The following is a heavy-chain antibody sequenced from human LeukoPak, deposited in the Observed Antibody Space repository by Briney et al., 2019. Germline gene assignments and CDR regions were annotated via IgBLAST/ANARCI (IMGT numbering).Heavy chain of an antibody. CDR1: GFTFSSYW. CDR3: ATDPYGDYETDT. J-gene: IGHJ5*02. Sequence: GGSLRLSCAASGFTFSSYWMSWVRQAPGKGLEWVGRIKSKSDGGTTDYAAPVKGRFTISRDDSKNTLYLQMKSLKTEDTAVYYCATDPYGDYETDTWGQGTLVSVSS. D-gene: IGHD4-17*01. CDR2: IKSKSDGGTT. V-gene: IGHV3-15*01.